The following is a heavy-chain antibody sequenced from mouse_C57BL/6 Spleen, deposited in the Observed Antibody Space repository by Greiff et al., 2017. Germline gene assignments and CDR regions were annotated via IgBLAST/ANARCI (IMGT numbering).Heavy chain of an antibody. J-gene: IGHJ2*01. CDR2: IDPNSGGT. D-gene: IGHD3-3*01. CDR1: GYTFTSYW. CDR3: ARGRAGLDY. Sequence: QSCKASGYTFTSYWMHWVKQRPGRGLEWIGRIDPNSGGTKYNEKFKSKSTLTVDKPSSTAYMQLSSLTAEDSAVYYCARGRAGLDYWGEGTTLTVSS. V-gene: IGHV1-72*01.